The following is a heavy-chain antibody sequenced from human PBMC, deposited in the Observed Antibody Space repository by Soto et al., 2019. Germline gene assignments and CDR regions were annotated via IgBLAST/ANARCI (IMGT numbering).Heavy chain of an antibody. CDR1: GFTFSNSA. D-gene: IGHD3-16*02. Sequence: EVHLLESGGGLVQPGGSLRLSCAASGFTFSNSAMTWVRQALGKGPEWVSSIGRTNNTHYADSVKGRFAISRDNSQNKLYLQMNSLTAEDPDVYCCAKVDAYRYRTDHWGQGPLVTVSS. J-gene: IGHJ4*02. CDR2: IGRTNNT. CDR3: AKVDAYRYRTDH. V-gene: IGHV3-23*01.